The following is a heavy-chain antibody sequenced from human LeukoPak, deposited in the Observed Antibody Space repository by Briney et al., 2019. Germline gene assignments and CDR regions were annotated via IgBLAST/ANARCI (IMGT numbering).Heavy chain of an antibody. CDR1: GGSISSYY. Sequence: SETLSLTCTVSGGSISSYYWSWIRQPPGKGLEWIGYIYYSGSTNYNPSLKSRVTISVDTSKNQFSLKLSSVTAADTAVYYCARRLPYYYYYMDVWGKGTTVTVPS. J-gene: IGHJ6*03. CDR3: ARRLPYYYYYMDV. CDR2: IYYSGST. V-gene: IGHV4-59*01. D-gene: IGHD4-11*01.